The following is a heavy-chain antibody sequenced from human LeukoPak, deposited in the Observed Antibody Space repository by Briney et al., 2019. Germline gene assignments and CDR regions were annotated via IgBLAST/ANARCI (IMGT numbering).Heavy chain of an antibody. CDR2: ITGSGGST. Sequence: GGTLRLSCAASGFTFSTYAMSWVRQAPGKGLEWVSGITGSGGSTYYADSVKGRFTISRDNSKNTLFLQMNSLSAEDTAVYYCAKGFSTHYEYWGQGTLVTVSS. V-gene: IGHV3-23*01. D-gene: IGHD3-22*01. J-gene: IGHJ1*01. CDR1: GFTFSTYA. CDR3: AKGFSTHYEY.